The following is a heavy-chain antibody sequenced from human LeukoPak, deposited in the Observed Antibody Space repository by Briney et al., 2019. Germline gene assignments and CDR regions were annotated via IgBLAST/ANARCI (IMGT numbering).Heavy chain of an antibody. CDR3: AKEMGPMVHGDY. CDR1: GFTFSSYA. CDR2: ISSDGSQK. Sequence: PGGSLRLSCAASGFTFSSYAMHWVRQARGKGLEWVAIISSDGSQKFYADCVKGRFTISRDNSKKTLYLQMDSLRAEDTAVSYCAKEMGPMVHGDYWGEGTLVTVSS. J-gene: IGHJ4*02. D-gene: IGHD2-8*01. V-gene: IGHV3-30*18.